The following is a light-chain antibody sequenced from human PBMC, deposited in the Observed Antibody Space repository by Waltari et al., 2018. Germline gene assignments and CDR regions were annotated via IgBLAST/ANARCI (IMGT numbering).Light chain of an antibody. CDR2: AAS. V-gene: IGKV1-12*01. Sequence: DIPMTQSPSSVSASVGDSVTITCRASQGISTWLAWYQQKPGKAPNLLIYAASTLQSGVPSRFSGSGSGTDFTLTISSLQPEDFATYFCQQSNSIPLTFGGGTKVEIK. J-gene: IGKJ4*01. CDR3: QQSNSIPLT. CDR1: QGISTW.